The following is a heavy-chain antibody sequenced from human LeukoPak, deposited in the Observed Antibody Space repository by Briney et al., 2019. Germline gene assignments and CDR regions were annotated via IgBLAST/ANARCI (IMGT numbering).Heavy chain of an antibody. CDR2: ISSSSSYI. V-gene: IGHV3-21*01. CDR3: AKSLVVAAGLFDY. D-gene: IGHD2-15*01. Sequence: GGSLRLSCAASGFTFSSYSMNWVRQAPGKGLEWVSSISSSSSYIYYADSVKGRFTISRDNAKNSLYLQMNSLRAEDTAVYYCAKSLVVAAGLFDYWGQGTLVTVSS. J-gene: IGHJ4*02. CDR1: GFTFSSYS.